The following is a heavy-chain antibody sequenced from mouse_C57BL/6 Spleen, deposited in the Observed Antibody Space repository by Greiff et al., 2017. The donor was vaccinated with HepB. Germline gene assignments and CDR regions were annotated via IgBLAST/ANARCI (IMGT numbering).Heavy chain of an antibody. V-gene: IGHV1-80*01. CDR2: IYPGDGDT. CDR1: GYAFSSYW. J-gene: IGHJ3*01. CDR3: ARSSAQAYGFAY. Sequence: QVHVKQSGAELVKPGASVKISCKASGYAFSSYWMNWVKQRPGKGLEWIGQIYPGDGDTNYNGKFKGKATLTADKSSSTAYMQLSSLTSEDSAVYFCARSSAQAYGFAYWGQGTLVTVSA. D-gene: IGHD3-2*02.